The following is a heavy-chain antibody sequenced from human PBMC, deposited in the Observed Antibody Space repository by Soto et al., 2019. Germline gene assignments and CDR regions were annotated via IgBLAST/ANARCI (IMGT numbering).Heavy chain of an antibody. CDR3: AKGGVTRSYHYAMDV. V-gene: IGHV3-23*01. CDR2: LSVSGSST. Sequence: GGSLRLSCAASGFIVSGYAMSLVRQSPGKGLEWVSALSVSGSSTYYADSVKGRFTISRDNLKNTVSLQMNNLTAEDTAVYYCAKGGVTRSYHYAMDVWGHGTTVTVSS. CDR1: GFIVSGYA. J-gene: IGHJ6*02.